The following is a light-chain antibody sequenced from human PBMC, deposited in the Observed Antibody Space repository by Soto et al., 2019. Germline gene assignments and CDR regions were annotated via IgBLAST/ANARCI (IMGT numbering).Light chain of an antibody. Sequence: DIVMTQPPATLSLSTGARATLSCRASQSVSSNLAWYQQKPGQAPRLLIYGASTRATDIPARVSVSGSGTEFTLTISSLQSEDFAVYYCQQYNNWPSWTVGQGTKVDIK. CDR3: QQYNNWPSWT. CDR1: QSVSSN. V-gene: IGKV3-15*01. CDR2: GAS. J-gene: IGKJ1*01.